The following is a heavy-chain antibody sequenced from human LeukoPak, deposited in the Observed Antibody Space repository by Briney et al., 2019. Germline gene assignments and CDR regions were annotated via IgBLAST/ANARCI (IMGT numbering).Heavy chain of an antibody. V-gene: IGHV3-15*01. CDR1: GFTFRNVW. D-gene: IGHD5-12*01. Sequence: KPGGSLRLSCAASGFTFRNVWMSWVRQAPGKGLEWVGRIKSMSDGGTEDYAAPVRGRLTISRDDSKNTLYLQMNSLKTEDTAIYYCTTSSDYEGLFDYWGQGILVTVSS. J-gene: IGHJ4*02. CDR2: IKSMSDGGTE. CDR3: TTSSDYEGLFDY.